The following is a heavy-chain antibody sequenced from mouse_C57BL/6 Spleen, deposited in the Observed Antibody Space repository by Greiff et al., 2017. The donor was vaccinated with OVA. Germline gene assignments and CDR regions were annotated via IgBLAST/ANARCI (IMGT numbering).Heavy chain of an antibody. CDR1: GYTFTSYW. J-gene: IGHJ2*01. Sequence: QVQLQQPGAELVMPGASVKLSCKASGYTFTSYWMHWVKQRPGQGLEWIGEIDPSDSYTNYNQKFKGKSTLTVDKSSSTAYMQLSSLTSEDSAVYYCARSGTTVFDYWGQGTTLTVSS. CDR2: IDPSDSYT. D-gene: IGHD1-1*01. V-gene: IGHV1-69*01. CDR3: ARSGTTVFDY.